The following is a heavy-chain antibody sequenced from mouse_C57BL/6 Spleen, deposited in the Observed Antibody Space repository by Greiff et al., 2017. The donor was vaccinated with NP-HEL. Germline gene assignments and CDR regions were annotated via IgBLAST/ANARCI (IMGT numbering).Heavy chain of an antibody. D-gene: IGHD1-1*01. CDR2: INPNNGGT. V-gene: IGHV1-18*01. CDR3: ARSDYYGSSEYAMDY. CDR1: GYTFTDYN. J-gene: IGHJ4*01. Sequence: VQLQQSGPELVKPGASVKIPCKASGYTFTDYNMDWVKQSHGKSLEWIGDINPNNGGTIYNQKFKGKATLTVDKSSSTAYMELRSLTSEDTAVYYCARSDYYGSSEYAMDYLGQGTSVTVSS.